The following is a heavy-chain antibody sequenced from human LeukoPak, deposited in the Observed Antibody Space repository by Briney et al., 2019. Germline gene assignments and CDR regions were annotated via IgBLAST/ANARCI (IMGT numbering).Heavy chain of an antibody. J-gene: IGHJ5*02. CDR1: GFTFTSSA. D-gene: IGHD3-22*01. CDR2: VVVGSGNT. V-gene: IGHV1-58*02. CDR3: AAELGRYYDSSGYYDP. Sequence: SVKVSCKASGFTFTSSAMQWVRQARGQRLEWIGWVVVGSGNTNYAQKFQERVTITRDMSTSTVYMELSSLRYEDTAVYYCAAELGRYYDSSGYYDPWGQGTLVTVSS.